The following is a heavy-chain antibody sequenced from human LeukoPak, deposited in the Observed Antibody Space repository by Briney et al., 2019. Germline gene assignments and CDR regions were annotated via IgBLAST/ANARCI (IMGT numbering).Heavy chain of an antibody. CDR3: ATYSNSTLQYYYGLDV. CDR2: IRPNSGGT. V-gene: IGHV1-2*02. CDR1: GYTFTGYY. J-gene: IGHJ6*02. Sequence: GASVKVSCKTSGYTFTGYYLHWVRQAPGQGLEWMGWIRPNSGGTKNAQKFQGRVTMTRDTSISTAYMELNRLTSDVTAVYYCATYSNSTLQYYYGLDVWGQGTTVTVSS. D-gene: IGHD6-6*01.